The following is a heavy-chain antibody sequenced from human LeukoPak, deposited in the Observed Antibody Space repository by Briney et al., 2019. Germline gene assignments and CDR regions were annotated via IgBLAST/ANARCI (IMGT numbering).Heavy chain of an antibody. CDR3: ARVWDSSSWYGASCD. D-gene: IGHD6-13*01. Sequence: QPSETLSLTCTVSGGSISSSTYYWSWLRQPPGKGLEWIGYIFYSGNTNYNPSLKSRVTISVDTSKNQFSLKLSSVTAADTAVYYCARVWDSSSWYGASCDWGQGTLVTVSS. CDR2: IFYSGNT. V-gene: IGHV4-61*05. J-gene: IGHJ4*02. CDR1: GGSISSSTYY.